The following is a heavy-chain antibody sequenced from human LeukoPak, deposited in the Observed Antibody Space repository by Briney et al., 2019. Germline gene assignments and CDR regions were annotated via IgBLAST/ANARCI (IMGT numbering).Heavy chain of an antibody. V-gene: IGHV4-61*01. CDR2: INHSGST. J-gene: IGHJ6*02. CDR3: ARVLCSSTSSYYYGMDV. CDR1: GGSVSSGSYY. D-gene: IGHD2-2*01. Sequence: SETLSLTCTVSGGSVSSGSYYWSWIRQPPGKGLEWLGEINHSGSTNYNPSLKSRVTISVDTSKNQFSLKLSSVTAADTAVYYCARVLCSSTSSYYYGMDVWGQGTTVTVSS.